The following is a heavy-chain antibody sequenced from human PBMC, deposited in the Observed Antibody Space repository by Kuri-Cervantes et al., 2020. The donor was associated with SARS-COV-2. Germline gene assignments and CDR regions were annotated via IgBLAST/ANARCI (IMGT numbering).Heavy chain of an antibody. Sequence: LRLSCTVSGGSISNYGYYWSWIRQPAGKGLEWIGFIYASGGTSYNASLKSRVTISVDTSKNQLSLKLSSVTAADTAVYYCARATGLEVVVVIAIPSILNAFDIWGQGTMVTVSS. V-gene: IGHV4-61*02. CDR3: ARATGLEVVVVIAIPSILNAFDI. J-gene: IGHJ3*02. D-gene: IGHD2-21*01. CDR2: IYASGGT. CDR1: GGSISNYGYY.